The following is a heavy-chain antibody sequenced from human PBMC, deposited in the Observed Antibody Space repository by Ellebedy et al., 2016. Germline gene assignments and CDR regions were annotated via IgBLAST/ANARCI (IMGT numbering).Heavy chain of an antibody. CDR1: GFTFSDYY. D-gene: IGHD2-15*01. J-gene: IGHJ4*02. V-gene: IGHV3-11*04. CDR2: ISSSGSTI. CDR3: ARDAVGIAATPDY. Sequence: GGSLRLSCAASGFTFSDYYMSWIRQAPGKELEWVSYISSSGSTIYYADSVKGRFTISRDNAKNSLYLQMNSLRAEDTAVYYCARDAVGIAATPDYWGQGTLVTVSS.